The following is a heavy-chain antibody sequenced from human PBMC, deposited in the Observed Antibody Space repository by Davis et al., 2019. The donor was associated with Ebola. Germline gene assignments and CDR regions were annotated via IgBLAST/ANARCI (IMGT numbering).Heavy chain of an antibody. J-gene: IGHJ6*02. V-gene: IGHV3-30*18. CDR3: AKGWTTLHHYGMDV. Sequence: GGSLRLSCAASGFTFSSYGMHWVRQAPGKGLEWVAVISYDGSNKYYADSVKGRFTIFRDNSKNTLYLQMDSLRAEDTAVYYCAKGWTTLHHYGMDVWGQGTTVTVSS. CDR1: GFTFSSYG. CDR2: ISYDGSNK. D-gene: IGHD4-17*01.